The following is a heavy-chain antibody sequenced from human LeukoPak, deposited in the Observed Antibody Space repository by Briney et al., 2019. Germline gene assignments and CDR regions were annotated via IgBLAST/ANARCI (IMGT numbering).Heavy chain of an antibody. Sequence: ASVKVSCKASGYTFTSYAMHWVRQAPGQRLEWMGWINAGNGNTKYSQKFQGRVTMTRDTSASTAYMELSSLRSEDTAVYYCASTFEAAAAMDYYYYGMDVWGQGTTVTVSS. J-gene: IGHJ6*02. CDR3: ASTFEAAAAMDYYYYGMDV. D-gene: IGHD2-2*01. V-gene: IGHV1-3*01. CDR2: INAGNGNT. CDR1: GYTFTSYA.